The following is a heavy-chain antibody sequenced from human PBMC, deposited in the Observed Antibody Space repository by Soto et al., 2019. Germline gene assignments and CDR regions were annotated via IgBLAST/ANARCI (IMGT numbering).Heavy chain of an antibody. V-gene: IGHV3-53*01. CDR3: GRFLDY. Sequence: GGSLRLSCAASGFTVSSTYLTWVRQAPGKGLEWVAILYTGTDTVYADSVKGRFTISRDSSKNTFYLQMNSLRAEDTAMTYSGRFLDYWGQGSLVTVSS. CDR2: LYTGTDT. CDR1: GFTVSSTY. D-gene: IGHD3-10*01. J-gene: IGHJ4*02.